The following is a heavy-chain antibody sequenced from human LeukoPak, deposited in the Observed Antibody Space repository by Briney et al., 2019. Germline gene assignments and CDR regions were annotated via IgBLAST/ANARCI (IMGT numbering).Heavy chain of an antibody. D-gene: IGHD6-13*01. CDR2: ITSGSTI. V-gene: IGHV3-69-1*01. Sequence: GGSLRLSCAASGFTFSDYYMSWIRQAPGRGLECVSYITSGSTIYYADSVKGRFTISRDNAKNSLYLQMNSLRAEDTAVYYCARDKRAGSLPPYYYYGMDVWGQGTTVTVSS. CDR1: GFTFSDYY. CDR3: ARDKRAGSLPPYYYYGMDV. J-gene: IGHJ6*02.